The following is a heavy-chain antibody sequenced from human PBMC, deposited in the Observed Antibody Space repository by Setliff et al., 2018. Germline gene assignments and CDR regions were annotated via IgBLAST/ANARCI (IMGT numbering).Heavy chain of an antibody. CDR1: DGSLYSGNYY. Sequence: PSETLSLTCTVSDGSLYSGNYYWTWIRQPAGKALEWIGHIHGTEATHYNPSLESRVTISRDKSPNQFSLMLRSVTAADTALYYCARGYYNGRGYYYLPCSFDSWGRGIVVTVSS. CDR3: ARGYYNGRGYYYLPCSFDS. D-gene: IGHD3-10*01. CDR2: IHGTEAT. V-gene: IGHV4-61*09. J-gene: IGHJ4*02.